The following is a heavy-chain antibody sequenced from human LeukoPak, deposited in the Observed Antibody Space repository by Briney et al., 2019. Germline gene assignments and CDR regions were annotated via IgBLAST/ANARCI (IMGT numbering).Heavy chain of an antibody. CDR2: IFHTGKV. CDR3: TRAYRPHVVGTHY. CDR1: GSSISTVYY. D-gene: IGHD2-15*01. Sequence: PSVTLSLTCTVSGSSISTVYYWGWVRQPPGKSLEWIGSIFHTGKVYYNPSLKSRVTMSLDTSQNQFSLNLGAVTAADTAIYYCTRAYRPHVVGTHYWGQGTLVAVSS. V-gene: IGHV4-38-2*02. J-gene: IGHJ4*02.